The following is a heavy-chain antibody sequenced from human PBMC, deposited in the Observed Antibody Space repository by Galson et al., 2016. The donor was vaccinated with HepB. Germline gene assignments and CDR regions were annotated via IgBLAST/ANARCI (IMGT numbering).Heavy chain of an antibody. J-gene: IGHJ4*02. CDR1: GGSISSYY. D-gene: IGHD1-7*01. CDR3: ARGVDWNYELDN. Sequence: SETLSLTCTVSGGSISSYYWNWIRQSPGKGLEWIGYIYYSGSTNYNPSLKSRVTISVDTSKNQFSLKLSSVTAADTAVYYCARGVDWNYELDNWGQGILVTVSA. V-gene: IGHV4-59*01. CDR2: IYYSGST.